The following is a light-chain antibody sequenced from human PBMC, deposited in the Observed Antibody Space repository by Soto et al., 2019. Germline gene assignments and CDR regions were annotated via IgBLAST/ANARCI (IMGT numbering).Light chain of an antibody. V-gene: IGKV1-27*01. CDR2: AAS. Sequence: DIQMTQSPPSLSASVGDRVTITCRASQYINNYLAWYQQRPGKVPKLLIHAASTLQSGVPSRFSGSGYGTDFTLTISSLQSEDVATYYCQMHNSAPPGTFGQGTKVEIK. CDR3: QMHNSAPPGT. J-gene: IGKJ1*01. CDR1: QYINNY.